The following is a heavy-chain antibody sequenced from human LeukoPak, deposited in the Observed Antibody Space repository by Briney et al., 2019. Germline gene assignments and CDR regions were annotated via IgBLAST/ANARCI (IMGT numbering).Heavy chain of an antibody. D-gene: IGHD1-26*01. Sequence: GGSLRLSCTASGFTFGDYAMSWFRQAPGKGLEWVGFIRSKAYGGTTEYAASVKGRFTISRDDSKSIAYLQMNSLKTEDTAVYYCTRVEWELRTPDAFDIWGQGTMVTVSS. CDR2: IRSKAYGGTT. V-gene: IGHV3-49*03. J-gene: IGHJ3*02. CDR3: TRVEWELRTPDAFDI. CDR1: GFTFGDYA.